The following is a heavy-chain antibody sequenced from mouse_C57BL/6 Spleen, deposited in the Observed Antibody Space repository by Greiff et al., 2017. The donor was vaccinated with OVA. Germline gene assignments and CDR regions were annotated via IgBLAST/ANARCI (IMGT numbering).Heavy chain of an antibody. CDR1: GYSFTGYV. J-gene: IGHJ4*01. D-gene: IGHD1-1*01. CDR2: IYPYNGDT. CDR3: ATFITTVANYNAMDY. V-gene: IGHV1-20*01. Sequence: VQLKESGPELVKPGDSVKISCKASGYSFTGYVMNWVMQSHGKSLEWIGRIYPYNGDTFYNQKFKGKATLTADKSSSTANMELRSLTSEDSAVYYCATFITTVANYNAMDYWGQGTSVTVSA.